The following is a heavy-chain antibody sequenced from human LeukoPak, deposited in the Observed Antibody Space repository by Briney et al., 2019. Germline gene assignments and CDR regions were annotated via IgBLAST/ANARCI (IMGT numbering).Heavy chain of an antibody. J-gene: IGHJ4*02. D-gene: IGHD3-22*01. CDR3: AGHNYDSSGYTIGFDY. CDR1: GGSISSSSYY. Sequence: SETLSLTCTVSGGSISSSSYYWGWIRQPPGKGLEWIGSIYYSGSTYYNPSLKSRVTISVDTSKNQFSLKLSSVTAADTAVYHCAGHNYDSSGYTIGFDYWGQGTPVTVSS. V-gene: IGHV4-39*01. CDR2: IYYSGST.